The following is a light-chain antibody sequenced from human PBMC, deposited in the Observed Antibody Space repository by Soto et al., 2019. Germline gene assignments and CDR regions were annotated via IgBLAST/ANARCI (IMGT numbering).Light chain of an antibody. CDR3: SSYAGSYIWV. V-gene: IGLV2-8*01. CDR1: SSDVGGYKY. CDR2: EVS. Sequence: QSALTQPPSASGSPGQSVTISCTGTSSDVGGYKYVSWYQQHPGKAPELLIYEVSKRPSGVPDRFSGSKSGNTASLTVSGLEAADEADYYCSSYAGSYIWVFGGGTKLTV. J-gene: IGLJ3*02.